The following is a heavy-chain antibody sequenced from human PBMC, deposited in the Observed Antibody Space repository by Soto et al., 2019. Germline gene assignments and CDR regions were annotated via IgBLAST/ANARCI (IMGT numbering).Heavy chain of an antibody. D-gene: IGHD5-12*01. V-gene: IGHV1-3*01. J-gene: IGHJ4*02. CDR3: ARGPSGTDAPGDY. Sequence: QVQLVQSGAEVKKPGASVKVSCKASGYTFTRYAMHWVRQAPGQRLEWMGWINAGNGNTKYSQKFQGRVTITSDTAARTAYMELSNLRSAATAVYYCARGPSGTDAPGDYWGQGTLVTVSS. CDR1: GYTFTRYA. CDR2: INAGNGNT.